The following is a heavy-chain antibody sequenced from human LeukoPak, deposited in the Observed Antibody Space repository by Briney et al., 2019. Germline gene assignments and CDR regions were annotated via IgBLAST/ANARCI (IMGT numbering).Heavy chain of an antibody. CDR2: ISGSGSSI. CDR1: DFTFSTYG. J-gene: IGHJ4*02. V-gene: IGHV3-21*01. CDR3: ASGGYNWNRLDY. Sequence: PGGSLRLSCVASDFTFSTYGMNWVRQAPGTGLEWVSSISGSGSSIHYKESVKGRFTISRDNAKNSLYLQMNSLRAEDTAVYYCASGGYNWNRLDYWGQGTLVTVSS. D-gene: IGHD1-20*01.